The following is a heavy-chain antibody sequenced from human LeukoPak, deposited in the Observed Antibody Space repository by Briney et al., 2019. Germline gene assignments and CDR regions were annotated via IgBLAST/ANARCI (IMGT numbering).Heavy chain of an antibody. Sequence: SETLSLTCTASGGSISSYYWSWIRQPPGKGLEWIGYIYYSGSTNYNPSLKSRVTISVDTSKNQFSLKLSSVTAADTAVYYCARQKWRHDAFDIWGQGTMVTVSS. J-gene: IGHJ3*02. CDR1: GGSISSYY. V-gene: IGHV4-59*08. D-gene: IGHD5-12*01. CDR2: IYYSGST. CDR3: ARQKWRHDAFDI.